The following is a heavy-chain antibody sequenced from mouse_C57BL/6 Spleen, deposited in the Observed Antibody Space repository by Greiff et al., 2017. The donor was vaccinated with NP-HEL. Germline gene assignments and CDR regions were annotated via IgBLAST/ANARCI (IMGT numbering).Heavy chain of an antibody. J-gene: IGHJ4*01. CDR2: ISDGGSYT. D-gene: IGHD1-1*01. CDR1: GFTFSSYA. CDR3: AGNYYGSSYSYAMDY. Sequence: EVKLMESGGGLVKPGGSLKLSCAASGFTFSSYAMSWVRQTPEKRLEWVATISDGGSYTYYPDNVKGRFTISRDNAKNNLYLQMSHLKSEDTAMYYCAGNYYGSSYSYAMDYWGQGTSVTVSS. V-gene: IGHV5-4*03.